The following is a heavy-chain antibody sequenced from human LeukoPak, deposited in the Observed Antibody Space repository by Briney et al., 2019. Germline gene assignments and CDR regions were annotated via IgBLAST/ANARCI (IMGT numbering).Heavy chain of an antibody. CDR1: GDSIIGYY. Sequence: SETLSLTCSVSGDSIIGYYWGWIRQPPGKGLEWIGEINHSGSTNYNPSLKSRVTISVDTSKNQFSLKLSSVTAADTAVYYCARRSPVLLWFGELSWGAFDIWGQGTMVTVSS. J-gene: IGHJ3*02. CDR3: ARRSPVLLWFGELSWGAFDI. CDR2: INHSGST. V-gene: IGHV4-34*01. D-gene: IGHD3-10*01.